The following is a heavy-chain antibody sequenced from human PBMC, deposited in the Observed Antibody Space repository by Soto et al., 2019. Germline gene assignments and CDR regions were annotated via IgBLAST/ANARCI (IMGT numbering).Heavy chain of an antibody. J-gene: IGHJ1*01. CDR1: GFTFSSYG. D-gene: IGHD2-21*01. CDR3: AKNAVGVGPWEH. V-gene: IGHV3-30*18. Sequence: QVQLVESGGGVVQPGRSLRLSCAASGFTFSSYGMHWVRQAPGKGLEWVAVISYDGSNKYYADSVKGRFTISRDNSKNTLYLQMNSLRAEDTAVYYWAKNAVGVGPWEHWGQGTLVTVSS. CDR2: ISYDGSNK.